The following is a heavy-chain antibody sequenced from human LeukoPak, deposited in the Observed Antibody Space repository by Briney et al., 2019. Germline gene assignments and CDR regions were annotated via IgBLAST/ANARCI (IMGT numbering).Heavy chain of an antibody. V-gene: IGHV3-21*01. CDR3: ARGLLWLF. CDR1: GLTFSNLK. CDR2: ISSSSSYI. J-gene: IGHJ4*02. D-gene: IGHD3-10*01. Sequence: GGSLRLSCAVSGLTFSNLKMNWVRQAPGKGLEWVSSISSSSSYIYYADSVKGRFTISRDNAKNSLYLQMNSLRVEDTAVYYCARGLLWLFGGQGTLVTVSS.